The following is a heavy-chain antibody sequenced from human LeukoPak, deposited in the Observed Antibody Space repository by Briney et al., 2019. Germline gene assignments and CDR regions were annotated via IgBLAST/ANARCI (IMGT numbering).Heavy chain of an antibody. D-gene: IGHD3-22*01. V-gene: IGHV3-20*01. J-gene: IGHJ4*02. CDR1: VFTFYDYC. CDR2: INWNGGST. Sequence: PGGSLRLSCAASVFTFYDYCMSWVRQAPGKGLEWVSGINWNGGSTGYADSVKGRFTISRDNAKNSLYLQMNSLRAEDTALYHCARDYYDSSGYSSFDYWGQGTLVTVSS. CDR3: ARDYYDSSGYSSFDY.